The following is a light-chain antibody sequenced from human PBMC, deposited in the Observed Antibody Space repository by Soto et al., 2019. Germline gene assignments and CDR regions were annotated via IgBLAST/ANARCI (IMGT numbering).Light chain of an antibody. CDR2: GAS. Sequence: EIVLTQSPGTLSLSPGERATLSCRASQSVSSSYLAWYQQKPGQAPRLLIYGASSRATGIPVRFSGSGSGTEFTLTISSLQSEDFAVYYGQQYNNWPFITFGQGTRLEIK. V-gene: IGKV3-15*01. CDR3: QQYNNWPFIT. J-gene: IGKJ5*01. CDR1: QSVSSSY.